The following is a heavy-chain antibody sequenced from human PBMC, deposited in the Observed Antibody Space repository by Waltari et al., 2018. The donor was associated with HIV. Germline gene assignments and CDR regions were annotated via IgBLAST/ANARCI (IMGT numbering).Heavy chain of an antibody. V-gene: IGHV4-59*01. CDR1: GDSINTYY. CDR3: ARDADGLDY. Sequence: QVQLQESGPGLVKPAETLSLTCTVSGDSINTYYWSWIRQPPGKGLEWIGNIYYSGSTKYNPSLTSRVRISVDTSKKQISLKVKSVTTADTAMYYCARDADGLDYWGQGTLVTVSS. J-gene: IGHJ4*02. CDR2: IYYSGST.